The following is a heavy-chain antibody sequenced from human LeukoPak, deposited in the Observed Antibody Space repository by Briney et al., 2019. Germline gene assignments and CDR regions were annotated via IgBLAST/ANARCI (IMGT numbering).Heavy chain of an antibody. CDR2: IYYSGST. CDR1: GGCISRYY. D-gene: IGHD2-2*01. V-gene: IGHV4-59*01. CDR3: ARGLVVRGVIYYYYMDV. Sequence: SETLSLTCTVSGGCISRYYWSWIRQPPAKGREWIGYIYYSGSTNYDPSLKSRVTLSVDTSKNQFSLKLSSVTAADTAVYYCARGLVVRGVIYYYYMDVWGKGTTVTVSS. J-gene: IGHJ6*03.